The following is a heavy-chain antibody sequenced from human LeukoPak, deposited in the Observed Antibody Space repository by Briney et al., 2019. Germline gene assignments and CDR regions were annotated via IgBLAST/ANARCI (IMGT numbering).Heavy chain of an antibody. Sequence: GGSLRLSCSASGFTVSSFGMHWVRQAPGKGLEWVTLMSYDGNNKYSADSVRGRFSISRDNSKNTLHLQMDSLRPDDTAVYYCARDTPLRRWPQTQTYYFDYWGQGTLVTVSS. CDR2: MSYDGNNK. V-gene: IGHV3-30*03. CDR1: GFTVSSFG. J-gene: IGHJ4*02. D-gene: IGHD4-23*01. CDR3: ARDTPLRRWPQTQTYYFDY.